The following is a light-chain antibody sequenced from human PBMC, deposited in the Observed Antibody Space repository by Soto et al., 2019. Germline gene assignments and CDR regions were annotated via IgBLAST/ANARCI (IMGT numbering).Light chain of an antibody. Sequence: DIQMSQSPSSLSASVGDRVTITCQASQDISNYLNWYQQKLGKAPKLLIYDASNLETGVPSRFSGSGSGTDFTFTISSLQPEDIATYYCQQYSHHITFGQGTRLEIK. V-gene: IGKV1-33*01. CDR1: QDISNY. CDR2: DAS. CDR3: QQYSHHIT. J-gene: IGKJ5*01.